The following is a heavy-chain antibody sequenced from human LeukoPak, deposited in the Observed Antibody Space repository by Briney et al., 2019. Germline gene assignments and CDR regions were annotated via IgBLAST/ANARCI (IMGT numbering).Heavy chain of an antibody. J-gene: IGHJ6*02. Sequence: GGSLRLSCAASGFTFNNYAMNWVRLAPGKGLEWVSVISGSGGTTYYADSVKGRFTISRDSSKNTLYLQMNSLRAEDTAVYYCAKVSGGGLYYDGMDVWGQGTTVTVSS. CDR3: AKVSGGGLYYDGMDV. V-gene: IGHV3-23*01. D-gene: IGHD1-14*01. CDR1: GFTFNNYA. CDR2: ISGSGGTT.